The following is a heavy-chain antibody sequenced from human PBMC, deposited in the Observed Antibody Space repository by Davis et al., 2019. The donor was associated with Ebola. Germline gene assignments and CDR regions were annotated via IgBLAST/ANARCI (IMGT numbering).Heavy chain of an antibody. CDR3: ARHDRYCSGGSCYSLPYYFDY. CDR2: IYYSGST. CDR1: GGSFSGYY. Sequence: SETLSLTCAVYGGSFSGYYWSWLRQPPGKGLEWIGYIYYSGSTNYNSSLKSRVTISVDTSKNQFSLKLSSVTAAYTAVYYCARHDRYCSGGSCYSLPYYFDYWGQGTLVTVSS. V-gene: IGHV4-59*08. J-gene: IGHJ4*02. D-gene: IGHD2-15*01.